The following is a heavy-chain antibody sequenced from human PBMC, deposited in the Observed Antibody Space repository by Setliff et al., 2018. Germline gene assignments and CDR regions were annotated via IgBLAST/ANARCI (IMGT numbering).Heavy chain of an antibody. CDR3: RLWFGELSRDY. J-gene: IGHJ4*02. Sequence: GGSLRLSCAASGFTFSSFWMSWVRQAPGKGLEWISVLSGDGNAYYADSVKGRFTISGDTSKNALYLQMNSLRAEDTAVYYCRLWFGELSRDYWGPGTLVTVS. V-gene: IGHV3-53*01. CDR2: LSGDGNA. CDR1: GFTFSSFW. D-gene: IGHD3-10*01.